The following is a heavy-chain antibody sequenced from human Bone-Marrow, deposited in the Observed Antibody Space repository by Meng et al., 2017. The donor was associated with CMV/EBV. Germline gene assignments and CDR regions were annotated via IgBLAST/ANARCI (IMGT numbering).Heavy chain of an antibody. CDR1: GGSFSDYY. J-gene: IGHJ6*02. CDR3: AISKGYSSSLGSYYGMDV. D-gene: IGHD6-13*01. V-gene: IGHV4-34*01. CDR2: IDHGGSS. Sequence: SETLSLTCAVYGGSFSDYYWSWIRQSPGKGLEWIGQIDHGGSSKYNPSLKSRVTISIDTSKNQFSLRLSSVTAADTAVYYCAISKGYSSSLGSYYGMDVWGQGTTVTVSS.